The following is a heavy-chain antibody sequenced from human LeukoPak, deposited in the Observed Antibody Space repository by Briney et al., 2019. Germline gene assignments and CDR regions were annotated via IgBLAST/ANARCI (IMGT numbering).Heavy chain of an antibody. CDR3: ARGSNNLT. D-gene: IGHD1-14*01. Sequence: SETLSLTCTVSGGSISSGGYYWSWIRQHPGKGLEWIGYIYYSGSTYYNPSPKSRVTISVDTSKNQFSLKLSSVTAGDTAVYYCARGSNNLTWGQGTLVTVSS. J-gene: IGHJ5*02. CDR2: IYYSGST. V-gene: IGHV4-31*03. CDR1: GGSISSGGYY.